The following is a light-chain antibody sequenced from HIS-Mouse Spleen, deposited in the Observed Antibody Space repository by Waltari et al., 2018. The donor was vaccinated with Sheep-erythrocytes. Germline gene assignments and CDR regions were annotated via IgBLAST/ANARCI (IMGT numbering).Light chain of an antibody. J-gene: IGKJ1*01. Sequence: DIVMTQSPLSLPVTPGEPASIPCRSSQSPLHSNGYNYLDWYLQKSGQSPQLLIYLGSNRASGVPDRFSGSGSGTDFTLKISRVEAEDVGVYYCMQALQTPWTFGQGTKVEIK. V-gene: IGKV2-28*01. CDR2: LGS. CDR3: MQALQTPWT. CDR1: QSPLHSNGYNY.